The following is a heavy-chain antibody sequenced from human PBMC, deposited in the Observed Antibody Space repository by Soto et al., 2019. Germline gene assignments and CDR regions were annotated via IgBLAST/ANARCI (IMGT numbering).Heavy chain of an antibody. J-gene: IGHJ4*02. CDR2: ISFDGSNK. Sequence: QVQLVESGGGVVQPGRSLRLSCAASGFTFSNHAMHWVRQAPGKGXXXVAVISFDGSNKYYADSVKGRFTISRDNSKNTLYLQMNSLRVEDTAVYYCARERYGDVAARYFDFWGQGTLVTVSS. CDR1: GFTFSNHA. CDR3: ARERYGDVAARYFDF. V-gene: IGHV3-30-3*01. D-gene: IGHD6-6*01.